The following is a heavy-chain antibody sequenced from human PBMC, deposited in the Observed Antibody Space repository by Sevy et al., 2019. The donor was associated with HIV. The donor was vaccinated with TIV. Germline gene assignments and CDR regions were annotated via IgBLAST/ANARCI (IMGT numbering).Heavy chain of an antibody. CDR1: GYTLAKFS. CDR2: FDPEDGEPEDGKT. CDR3: ATTRVYYDSSGYPFDY. D-gene: IGHD3-22*01. V-gene: IGHV1-24*01. J-gene: IGHJ4*02. Sequence: ASVKVSCKVSGYTLAKFSIHWVRQAPGKGLEWMTSFDPEDGEPEDGKTIDAQKFLGIVTMTEDTSTDTAYMELSSLRSDDTAVYYCATTRVYYDSSGYPFDYWGQGTLVTVSS.